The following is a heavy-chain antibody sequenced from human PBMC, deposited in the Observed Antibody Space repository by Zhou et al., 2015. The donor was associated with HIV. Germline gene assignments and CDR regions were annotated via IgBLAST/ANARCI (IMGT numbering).Heavy chain of an antibody. CDR2: IIPIVGIR. CDR1: GYTFTGYY. D-gene: IGHD3-16*01. Sequence: QVQLVQSGSEVKKPGSSVKVSCKASGYTFTGYYMHWVRQAPGQGLEWMGWIIPIVGIRDYAQRFQDRLSITADTATTTASMELSSLRSDDTAMYYCVRETLEGNRWGPRRERGDWYFDFWGRGTLVTVSS. CDR3: VRETLEGNRWGPRRERGDWYFDF. V-gene: IGHV1-69*04. J-gene: IGHJ2*01.